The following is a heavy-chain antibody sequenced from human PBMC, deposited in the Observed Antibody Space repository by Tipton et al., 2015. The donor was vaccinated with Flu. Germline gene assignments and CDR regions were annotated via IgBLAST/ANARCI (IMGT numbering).Heavy chain of an antibody. CDR3: ARSVIADSRGSDYYYFDS. J-gene: IGHJ4*02. CDR2: IYINGST. D-gene: IGHD3-22*01. CDR1: GVSISSGNHY. Sequence: TLSLTCTVSGVSISSGNHYWSWIRQPAGKGLEWIGRIYINGSTRYNPSLKSRVTMSLDTSKKQFSLPLSSVTAADTAVYYCARSVIADSRGSDYYYFDSWGQGTLVT. V-gene: IGHV4-61*02.